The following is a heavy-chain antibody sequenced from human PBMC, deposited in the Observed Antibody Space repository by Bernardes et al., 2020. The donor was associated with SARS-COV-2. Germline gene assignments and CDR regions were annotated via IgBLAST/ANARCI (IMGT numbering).Heavy chain of an antibody. CDR3: AIRCTSTTCKGAFDP. V-gene: IGHV3-23*01. Sequence: GGSLRLSCAASGFTFNNYAMSWVRQAPGKGLEWVSGISESGGSTYYADSVKGRLTISRDNSKNTLYLQMNSLRAEDTAVYYCAIRCTSTTCKGAFDPWGQGTLVTVSS. CDR1: GFTFNNYA. J-gene: IGHJ5*02. D-gene: IGHD2-2*01. CDR2: ISESGGST.